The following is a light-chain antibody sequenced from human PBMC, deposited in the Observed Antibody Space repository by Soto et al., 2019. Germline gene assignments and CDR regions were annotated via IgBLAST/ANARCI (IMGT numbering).Light chain of an antibody. V-gene: IGKV1-27*01. CDR2: AAS. J-gene: IGKJ1*01. CDR3: QNYNRAPRT. Sequence: DIQMTQSPSSLSASIGERIIITCRASQGVSNFLAWYQQKPGEVPKLLIYAASTIHSGVPSRFSGSGSGTDFTLTISSLQPEDFAADYCQNYNRAPRTFGQGTKVEI. CDR1: QGVSNF.